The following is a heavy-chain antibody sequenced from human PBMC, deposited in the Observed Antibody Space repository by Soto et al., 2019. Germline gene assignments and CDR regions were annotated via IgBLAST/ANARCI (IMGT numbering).Heavy chain of an antibody. CDR1: GFTFSSYA. CDR2: ISGSGGST. V-gene: IGHV3-23*01. D-gene: IGHD3-22*01. CDR3: AKPNYYDSSGYYDY. J-gene: IGHJ4*02. Sequence: EVQLLESGGGLVQPGGSLRLSCAASGFTFSSYAMSWVRQAPGKGLEWVSAISGSGGSTYYADSVKGRFTISRDNSKTTLYLQMNSLRAEDTAVYYCAKPNYYDSSGYYDYWGQGTLVTVSS.